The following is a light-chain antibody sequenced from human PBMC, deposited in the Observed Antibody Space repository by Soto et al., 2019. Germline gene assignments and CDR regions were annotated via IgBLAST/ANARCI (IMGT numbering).Light chain of an antibody. Sequence: DIQMAQSPSSLSASVGDRVTITCQASQDISNYLNWYQQKPGKAPKLLIYDASSLESGVPSRFSGSGSGTESTLTISSLQPDDFATYYCQQYNSYSWTFGQGTKVDIK. CDR2: DAS. J-gene: IGKJ1*01. CDR1: QDISNY. V-gene: IGKV1-5*01. CDR3: QQYNSYSWT.